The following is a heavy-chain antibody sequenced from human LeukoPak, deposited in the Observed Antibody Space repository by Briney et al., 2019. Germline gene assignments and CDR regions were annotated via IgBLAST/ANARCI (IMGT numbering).Heavy chain of an antibody. V-gene: IGHV3-23*01. CDR3: ARRFLEFSSSSYYFDS. D-gene: IGHD2-15*01. CDR1: GFTFSRYA. J-gene: IGHJ4*02. Sequence: GGSLRLSCAASGFTFSRYAMSWVRQAPGKGLEWVSAIGGTSGYTYYADPVKGRFTISRDNSKCTLYLQMNSLRAEDTALYYCARRFLEFSSSSYYFDSWGQGTLVTVSS. CDR2: IGGTSGYT.